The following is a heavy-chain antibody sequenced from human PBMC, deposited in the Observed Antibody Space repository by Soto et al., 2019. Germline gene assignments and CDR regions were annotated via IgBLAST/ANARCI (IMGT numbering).Heavy chain of an antibody. J-gene: IGHJ1*01. CDR3: AKDGAGVTLMIYFQY. CDR2: IVAGGDVT. CDR1: GFTFSSYA. Sequence: EVQLLESGGALVQPGGSLRLSCAASGFTFSSYAMSWVRQAPGKGLEWVSGIVAGGDVTYYADSVKGRFTVSRDNSKDAVFLQMNSLRAEDTGVYYCAKDGAGVTLMIYFQYWGPGTQVNVHS. V-gene: IGHV3-23*01. D-gene: IGHD3-10*01.